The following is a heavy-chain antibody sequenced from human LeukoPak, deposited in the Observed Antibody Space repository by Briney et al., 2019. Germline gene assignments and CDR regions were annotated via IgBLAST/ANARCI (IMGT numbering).Heavy chain of an antibody. CDR1: RFTFSSYE. CDR2: ITSSGGSNI. D-gene: IGHD2-2*03. CDR3: ARGGYCSGTTCYSLNAFDI. Sequence: PGGSLRLSCAASRFTFSSYEMNWVRQAPGKGLEWVSYITSSGGSNIYYADSVKGRFTISRDNAKNSLYLQMNSLRAEDTAVYYCARGGYCSGTTCYSLNAFDIWGQGTMVTVSS. J-gene: IGHJ3*02. V-gene: IGHV3-48*03.